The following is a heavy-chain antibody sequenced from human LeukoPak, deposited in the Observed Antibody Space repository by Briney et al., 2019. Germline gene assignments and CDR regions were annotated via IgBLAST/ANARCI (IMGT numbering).Heavy chain of an antibody. V-gene: IGHV3-15*01. J-gene: IGHJ3*02. CDR1: GLTFCKLW. CDR3: TTYNDRDAFDI. Sequence: GGASGVFWEGFGLTFCKLWKRLVGQAPGKGLEWVRRIKNKIDGGTTDEAAPVKGRFTISRDDSKNTLYLQMNSLKTEDTAVYYCTTYNDRDAFDIWGQGTMVTVSP. D-gene: IGHD1-14*01. CDR2: IKNKIDGGTT.